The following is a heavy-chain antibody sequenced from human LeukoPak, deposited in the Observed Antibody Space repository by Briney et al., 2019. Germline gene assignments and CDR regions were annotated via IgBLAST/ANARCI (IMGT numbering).Heavy chain of an antibody. J-gene: IGHJ5*02. Sequence: ASVKVSCKASGGTFSSYAISWVRQAPGQGLEWMGWINPNSGGTNYAQKFQGRVTMTRDTSISTAYMELSRLRSDDTAVYYCARVYQDGYGDERFDPWGQGTLVTVSS. CDR3: ARVYQDGYGDERFDP. CDR1: GGTFSSYA. CDR2: INPNSGGT. D-gene: IGHD4-17*01. V-gene: IGHV1-2*02.